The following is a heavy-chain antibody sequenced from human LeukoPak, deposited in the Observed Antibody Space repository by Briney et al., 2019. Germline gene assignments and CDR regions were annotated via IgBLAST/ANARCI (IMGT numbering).Heavy chain of an antibody. V-gene: IGHV1-24*01. Sequence: ASVKVSCKVSGYTLTELSMHWVGQAPGKGLEWMGGFDPEDGETIYAQKFQGRVTMTEDTSTDTAYMELSSLRSEDTAVYYCAHNSHCSSTSCYGITQFDPWGQGTLVTVSS. CDR2: FDPEDGET. J-gene: IGHJ5*02. CDR3: AHNSHCSSTSCYGITQFDP. CDR1: GYTLTELS. D-gene: IGHD2-2*01.